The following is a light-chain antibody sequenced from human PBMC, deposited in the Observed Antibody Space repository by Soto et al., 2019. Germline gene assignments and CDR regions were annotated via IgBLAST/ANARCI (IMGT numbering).Light chain of an antibody. Sequence: EIVLTQSPGTLSLSPGATATLSCRASQSVRNNYLAWFQQKPGQAPKLLIYGASTRATGIPDRFSGSGSGTDFTLTISRLEPEDFAVYYCHHYGVSPIYTFGPGTKVDFK. J-gene: IGKJ3*01. V-gene: IGKV3-20*01. CDR2: GAS. CDR3: HHYGVSPIYT. CDR1: QSVRNNY.